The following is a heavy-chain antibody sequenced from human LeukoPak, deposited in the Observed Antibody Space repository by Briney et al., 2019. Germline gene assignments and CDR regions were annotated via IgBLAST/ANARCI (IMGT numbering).Heavy chain of an antibody. CDR1: GFNFRNYA. CDR3: VKDRGSELPRTFDY. D-gene: IGHD1-26*01. CDR2: LTGSGGTT. V-gene: IGHV3-23*01. Sequence: PGGSLRLSCAASGFNFRNYAMNWVRQAPGKGLEWVSGLTGSGGTTCYPESVKGRFTISRDNSKNTLYLQMNSLRVEDTAIYYCVKDRGSELPRTFDYWGQGILVTVSS. J-gene: IGHJ4*01.